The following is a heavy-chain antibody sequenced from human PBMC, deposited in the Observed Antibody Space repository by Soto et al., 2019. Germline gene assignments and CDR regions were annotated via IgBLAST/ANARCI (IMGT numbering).Heavy chain of an antibody. J-gene: IGHJ4*02. CDR3: ARVGTEYCSGGSCYDY. D-gene: IGHD2-15*01. CDR2: IYYSGST. V-gene: IGHV4-59*01. CDR1: GGSISSYY. Sequence: SETLSLTCTVSGGSISSYYWSWIRQPPGKGLEWLGYIYYSGSTNYNPSLKSRVTISVDTSKNQFSLKLSSVTAADTAVYYCARVGTEYCSGGSCYDYWGQGTLVTSPQ.